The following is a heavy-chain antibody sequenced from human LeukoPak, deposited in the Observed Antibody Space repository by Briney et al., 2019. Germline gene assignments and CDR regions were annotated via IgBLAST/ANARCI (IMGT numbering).Heavy chain of an antibody. Sequence: GGSLRLSCAASGFRFDDYGMSWVRHVPGKGLEWVSGTNWDGASTGYADSVKGRFTISRDNVKNFLYLQMNSLRVEDMALYFCGRVYCSTTSCYDYYDYYMDVWGKGTTVTVSS. V-gene: IGHV3-20*04. J-gene: IGHJ6*03. CDR2: TNWDGAST. CDR3: GRVYCSTTSCYDYYDYYMDV. CDR1: GFRFDDYG. D-gene: IGHD2-2*01.